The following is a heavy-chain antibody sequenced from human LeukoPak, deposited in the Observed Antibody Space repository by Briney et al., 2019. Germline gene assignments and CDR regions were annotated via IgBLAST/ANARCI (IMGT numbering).Heavy chain of an antibody. V-gene: IGHV3-21*01. CDR1: GFTFSGST. J-gene: IGHJ6*03. CDR3: AKGPKGYCSGGSCYYSYHYMDV. Sequence: GGSLRLSCAASGFTFSGSTMNWVRQAPGKGLEWVSFISTSSSYIYYADSVKGRFTISRDNSKNTLYLQMSSLRADDTAVYYCAKGPKGYCSGGSCYYSYHYMDVWGKGTTVTISS. D-gene: IGHD2-15*01. CDR2: ISTSSSYI.